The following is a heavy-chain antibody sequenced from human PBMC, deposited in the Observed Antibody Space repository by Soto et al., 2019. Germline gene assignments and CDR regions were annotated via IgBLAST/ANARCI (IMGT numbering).Heavy chain of an antibody. CDR3: ARGHSTDCSNGVCSFFYNHEMDV. CDR1: GYSFTDYH. V-gene: IGHV1-2*04. J-gene: IGHJ6*02. Sequence: GASVKLSCKASGYSFTDYHIHWVRQAPGQGLEWLGRINPKSGGTSTAQKFQGWVTMTRDRSISTVYMELTRLRSDDTAVYFCARGHSTDCSNGVCSFFYNHEMDVWGQGTTVTVS. D-gene: IGHD2-8*01. CDR2: INPKSGGT.